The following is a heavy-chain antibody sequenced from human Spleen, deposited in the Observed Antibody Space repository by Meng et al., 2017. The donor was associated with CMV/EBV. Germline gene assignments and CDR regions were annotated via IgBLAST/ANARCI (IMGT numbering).Heavy chain of an antibody. Sequence: GESLKISCAASGFTFSNYAMHWVRQAPGKGLEWVAVISYDGSDKYYADSVKGRFTISRDNSKNSLYLQMNSLRAEDTAIYYCARDINCSSTTCYGHFQHWGQGTLVTVSS. V-gene: IGHV3-30*04. D-gene: IGHD2-2*01. J-gene: IGHJ1*01. CDR1: GFTFSNYA. CDR3: ARDINCSSTTCYGHFQH. CDR2: ISYDGSDK.